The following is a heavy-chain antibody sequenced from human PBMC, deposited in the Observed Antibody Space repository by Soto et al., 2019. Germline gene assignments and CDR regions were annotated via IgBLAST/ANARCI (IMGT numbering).Heavy chain of an antibody. CDR2: ITGGGGTT. J-gene: IGHJ6*02. V-gene: IGHV3-23*01. CDR3: AKDVVYCSTDSCFPRVMDV. Sequence: EVQLLESGGRLVQPGGSLRLSCAASGFTFASFTMTWVRQAPGRGPEWLSAITGGGGTTYYADSVKGRFTISRDNSKNTLYLQMNSLRDEDTVVYYCAKDVVYCSTDSCFPRVMDVWGQGTTVTVSS. D-gene: IGHD2-15*01. CDR1: GFTFASFT.